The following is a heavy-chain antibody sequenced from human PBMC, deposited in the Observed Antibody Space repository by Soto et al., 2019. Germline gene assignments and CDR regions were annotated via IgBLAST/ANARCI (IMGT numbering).Heavy chain of an antibody. V-gene: IGHV4-4*07. D-gene: IGHD2-2*02. Sequence: SETLSLTCTVSGGSISSYCWSWIRQPAGKGLEWIGRIYTSGSTNYNPSLKSRVTMSVDTSKNQFSLKPSSVTAADTAVYYCARDSVPFIVVVTAAIRNYYYYGMDVWGQGTTVTVSS. CDR2: IYTSGST. CDR3: ARDSVPFIVVVTAAIRNYYYYGMDV. CDR1: GGSISSYC. J-gene: IGHJ6*02.